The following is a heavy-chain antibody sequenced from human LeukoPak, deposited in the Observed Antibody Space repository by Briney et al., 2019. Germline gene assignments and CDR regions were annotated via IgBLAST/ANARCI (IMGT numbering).Heavy chain of an antibody. V-gene: IGHV5-51*01. J-gene: IGHJ4*02. D-gene: IGHD6-19*01. CDR3: ATYSSGWFFDY. CDR1: GYTFTSYW. Sequence: GESLKISCKASGYTFTSYWIGWVRQMPGKGLEYMGIVYPGDSDTRYSPSFQGQVTISADKSISTAYLQWSSLKASDTAMYYCATYSSGWFFDYWGQGTLVTVSS. CDR2: VYPGDSDT.